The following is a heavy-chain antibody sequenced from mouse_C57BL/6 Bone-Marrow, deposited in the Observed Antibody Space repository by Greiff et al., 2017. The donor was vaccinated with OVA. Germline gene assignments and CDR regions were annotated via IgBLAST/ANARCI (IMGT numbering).Heavy chain of an antibody. J-gene: IGHJ2*01. Sequence: EVQLQQSGAELVRPGASVKLSCTASGFNIKDDYMHWVKQRPEQGLEWIGWIDPENGDTEYASKFQGKATITADTSSNTAYLQLSSLTAEDTAVYYCTTDYDYGFDYWGQGTTLTVSS. D-gene: IGHD2-4*01. V-gene: IGHV14-4*01. CDR1: GFNIKDDY. CDR3: TTDYDYGFDY. CDR2: IDPENGDT.